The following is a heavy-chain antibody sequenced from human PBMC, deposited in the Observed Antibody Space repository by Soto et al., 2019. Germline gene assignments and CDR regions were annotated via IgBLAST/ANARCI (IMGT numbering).Heavy chain of an antibody. V-gene: IGHV3-23*01. D-gene: IGHD6-6*01. CDR2: IRGDGGDT. CDR1: GFTFSSYA. Sequence: GGSLRLSCAASGFTFSSYAMSWVRQAPGKGLEWVSAIRGDGGDTYYAVSVKGRFTISRDNSKNTLYLQVNSLGVDDTAVYYCAKGSRTSRPYYFDYWGQGTLVTVSS. J-gene: IGHJ4*02. CDR3: AKGSRTSRPYYFDY.